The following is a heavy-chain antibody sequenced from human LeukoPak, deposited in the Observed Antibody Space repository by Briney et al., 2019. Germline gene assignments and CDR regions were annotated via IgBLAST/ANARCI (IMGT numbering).Heavy chain of an antibody. CDR3: VRGGAVAGAFDY. CDR1: GGSISSFH. V-gene: IGHV4-4*07. CDR2: IYTSGST. Sequence: SETLSLTCTISGGSISSFHWSWIRQPAGKGLEWIGRIYTSGSTNYNPSLKSRVTMPLDKSRSQFALKLRSVTAADTAVYFCVRGGAVAGAFDYWGQGTLVTVSS. J-gene: IGHJ4*02. D-gene: IGHD6-13*01.